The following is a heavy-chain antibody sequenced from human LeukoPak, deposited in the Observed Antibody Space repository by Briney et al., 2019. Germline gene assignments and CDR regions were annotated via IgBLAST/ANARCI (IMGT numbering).Heavy chain of an antibody. J-gene: IGHJ4*02. D-gene: IGHD1-26*01. CDR3: ARDSGSFWGGYYFDY. V-gene: IGHV3-33*01. CDR2: IWYDGSND. CDR1: GFNFGSDA. Sequence: GGSLRLSCTASGFNFGSDAMHWVRQAPGKGLEWVAFIWYDGSNDHYADSVKGRFTISRDNSKNTVCLQMNSLRVEDTAVYYCARDSGSFWGGYYFDYWGQGTLVTVSS.